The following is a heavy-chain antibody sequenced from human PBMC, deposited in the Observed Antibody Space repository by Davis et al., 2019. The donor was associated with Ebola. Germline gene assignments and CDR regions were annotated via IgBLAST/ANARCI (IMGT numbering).Heavy chain of an antibody. CDR1: GFTFSSYG. J-gene: IGHJ6*02. D-gene: IGHD3-3*01. CDR2: FGTGGDT. CDR3: ARSGLSFGVVKDHYGMDV. V-gene: IGHV3-23*01. Sequence: GGSLRLSCAASGFTFSSYGMHWVRQAPGKGLEWVSTFGTGGDTYYAASVKGRFAISRDNSRGTLYLQMNSLRGEDTAVYYCARSGLSFGVVKDHYGMDVWGQGTPVTVSS.